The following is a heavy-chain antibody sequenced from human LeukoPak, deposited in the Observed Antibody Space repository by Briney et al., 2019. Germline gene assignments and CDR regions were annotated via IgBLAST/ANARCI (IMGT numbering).Heavy chain of an antibody. V-gene: IGHV3-30*02. Sequence: GGSLRLSCIVSGSTINTFGFHWFRQAPGKGPEWLASIGHDGNYKHYGDSVRGRFTISRDNSKNTVYLEMDSLRADDTVLYRCAKDLSYSYDIWGQGTKVTVSS. CDR1: GSTINTFG. CDR2: IGHDGNYK. D-gene: IGHD2-15*01. J-gene: IGHJ3*02. CDR3: AKDLSYSYDI.